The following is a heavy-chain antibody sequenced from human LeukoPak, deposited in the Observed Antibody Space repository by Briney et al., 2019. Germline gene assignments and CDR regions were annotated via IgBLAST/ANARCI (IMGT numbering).Heavy chain of an antibody. CDR2: IIPILGIA. J-gene: IGHJ6*02. Sequence: ASVKVSCKASGGTFSSYAISWVRQAPGQGLEWMGRIIPILGIANYAQKFQGRVTITADKSTSTAYMELSSLRSEDTAVYYCAGDSSLPPYYYYGMDVWGQGTTVTVSS. CDR3: AGDSSLPPYYYYGMDV. CDR1: GGTFSSYA. V-gene: IGHV1-69*04.